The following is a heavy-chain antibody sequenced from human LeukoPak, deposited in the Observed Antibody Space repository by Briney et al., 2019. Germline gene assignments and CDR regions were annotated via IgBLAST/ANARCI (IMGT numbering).Heavy chain of an antibody. CDR1: GGTFSSYA. D-gene: IGHD6-19*01. CDR2: IIPIFGTA. V-gene: IGHV1-69*13. Sequence: SVKVSCKASGGTFSSYAISWVRQAPGQGLEWMGGIIPIFGTANYAQKFQGRVTITADESTSTAYMELSSLRAEDTAVYYCARIKDSSTRFDYWGQGTLVTVSS. J-gene: IGHJ4*02. CDR3: ARIKDSSTRFDY.